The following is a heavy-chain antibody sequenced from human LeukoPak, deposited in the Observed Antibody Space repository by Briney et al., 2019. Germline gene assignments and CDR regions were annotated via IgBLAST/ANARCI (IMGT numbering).Heavy chain of an antibody. J-gene: IGHJ6*02. CDR2: ISHSGST. CDR1: GVSFSDYY. V-gene: IGHV4-34*01. D-gene: IGHD2-15*01. Sequence: PSETLSFTCAVYGVSFSDYYWSWIRQPPGKGLEWIGEISHSGSTNYSPSLKSRVTISSDTSKSQFSLKLNSVPAADTAVFYCARGARGSWGYYGMDVWGQGTTVTVSS. CDR3: ARGARGSWGYYGMDV.